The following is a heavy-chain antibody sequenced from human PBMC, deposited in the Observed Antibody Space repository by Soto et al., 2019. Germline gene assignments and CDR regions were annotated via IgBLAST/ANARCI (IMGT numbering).Heavy chain of an antibody. CDR3: AREPPYCSSTSCYTGSDYYYGMDV. V-gene: IGHV1-58*01. CDR1: TFTFTSSA. J-gene: IGHJ6*02. CDR2: IVVGSGNT. D-gene: IGHD2-2*02. Sequence: SVKVSCKASTFTFTSSAVQWVRQARGQRLEWIGWIVVGSGNTKYAQKFQGRVTITADESTSTAYMELSSLRSEDTAVYYCAREPPYCSSTSCYTGSDYYYGMDVWGQGTTVTVSS.